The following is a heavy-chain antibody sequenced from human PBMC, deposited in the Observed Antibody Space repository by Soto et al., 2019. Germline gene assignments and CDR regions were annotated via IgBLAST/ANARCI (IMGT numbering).Heavy chain of an antibody. J-gene: IGHJ4*02. D-gene: IGHD2-8*02. V-gene: IGHV1-2*02. CDR3: ARDDTGANFGY. CDR1: GYSFIDLF. Sequence: QVQLVQSGAEVKKPGASVKVSCKASGYSFIDLFLHWVRQAPGQGLEWMGWINPKDGATNYAQNFQGRVTMTRDTSISMACMELSGLNSGDTAVYYCARDDTGANFGYWGQGALVTVS. CDR2: INPKDGAT.